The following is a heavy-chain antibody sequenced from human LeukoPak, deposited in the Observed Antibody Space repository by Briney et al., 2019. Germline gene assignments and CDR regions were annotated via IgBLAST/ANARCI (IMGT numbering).Heavy chain of an antibody. CDR2: ISGSGGST. J-gene: IGHJ6*03. D-gene: IGHD3-10*01. CDR1: GFTFSSYA. V-gene: IGHV3-23*01. Sequence: SGGSLRLSRAASGFTFSSYAMSWVRQAPGKGLEWVSAISGSGGSTYYADSVKGRFTISRDNSKNTLYLQMNSLRAEDTAVYYCARVPLIFGPHYGPVRDYYYYMDVWGKGTTVTVSS. CDR3: ARVPLIFGPHYGPVRDYYYYMDV.